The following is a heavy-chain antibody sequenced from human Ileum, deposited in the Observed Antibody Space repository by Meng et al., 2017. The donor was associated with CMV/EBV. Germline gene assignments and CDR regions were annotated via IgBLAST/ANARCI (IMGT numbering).Heavy chain of an antibody. D-gene: IGHD5-24*01. J-gene: IGHJ4*02. Sequence: ASVKVSCKASGYTFTSYGISWVRQAPGQGLEWMGWISAYNGNTNYAQKLQGRVTMTTDTSTSTAYMELRSLRSDDTAGYYCARDRWRGEMATMAAYWGQGTLVTVSS. V-gene: IGHV1-18*01. CDR3: ARDRWRGEMATMAAY. CDR1: GYTFTSYG. CDR2: ISAYNGNT.